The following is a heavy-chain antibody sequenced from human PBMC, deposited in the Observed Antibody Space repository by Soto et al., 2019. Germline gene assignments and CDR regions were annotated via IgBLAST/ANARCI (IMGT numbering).Heavy chain of an antibody. CDR3: ARDDCSSTSCYGNWFDP. CDR2: ISAYNGNT. Sequence: QVPLVQSGAEVKKPGASVKVSCKASGYTFTSYGISWVRQAPGQGLEWMGWISAYNGNTNYAQKLQGRVTMTTDTSTSTAYMELRSLRSDDTAVYYCARDDCSSTSCYGNWFDPWGQGTLVTVSS. CDR1: GYTFTSYG. V-gene: IGHV1-18*01. J-gene: IGHJ5*02. D-gene: IGHD2-2*01.